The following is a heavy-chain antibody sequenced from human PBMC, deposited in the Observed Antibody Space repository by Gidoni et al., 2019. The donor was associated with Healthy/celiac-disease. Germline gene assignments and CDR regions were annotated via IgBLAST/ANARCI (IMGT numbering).Heavy chain of an antibody. J-gene: IGHJ4*02. CDR3: ARGGVRIAARHPPDDY. V-gene: IGHV4-34*01. D-gene: IGHD6-6*01. CDR1: RGSFRGYY. CDR2: INHSGST. Sequence: QVQLQPWAAGLLKPSETLSLTCAVYRGSFRGYYWSWIRQPPGKGLGWIGEINHSGSTNYNPSLKSRVTISVDTSKNQFSLKLSSVTAADTAVYYCARGGVRIAARHPPDDYWGQGTLVTVSS.